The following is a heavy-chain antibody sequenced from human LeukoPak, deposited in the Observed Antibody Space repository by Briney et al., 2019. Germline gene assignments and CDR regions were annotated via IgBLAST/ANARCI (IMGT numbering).Heavy chain of an antibody. CDR3: ARQGSITGTTIWFDP. D-gene: IGHD1-7*01. CDR2: INHSGST. J-gene: IGHJ5*02. V-gene: IGHV4-34*01. Sequence: PSETLSLTCTVSGGSISSYYWSWIRQPPGKGLEWIGEINHSGSTNYNPSLKSRVTISVDTSKNQFSLKLSSVTAADTAVYYCARQGSITGTTIWFDPWGQGTLVTVSS. CDR1: GGSISSYY.